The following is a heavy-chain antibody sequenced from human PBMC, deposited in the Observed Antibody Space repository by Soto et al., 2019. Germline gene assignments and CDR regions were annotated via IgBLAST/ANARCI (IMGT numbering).Heavy chain of an antibody. CDR1: GFSLSTSGVA. V-gene: IGHV2-5*02. D-gene: IGHD6-13*01. CDR2: IYWDDDK. J-gene: IGHJ4*02. Sequence: QITLKESGPTLVKPTQTLTLTCTFSGFSLSTSGVAVGWIRQPPGKALEWLALIYWDDDKRYSPSLKSRLTXTXDXXKNRVVLTMTTMDPVDTATYYCAHSRIAAAWGIDYWGQGTLVTVSS. CDR3: AHSRIAAAWGIDY.